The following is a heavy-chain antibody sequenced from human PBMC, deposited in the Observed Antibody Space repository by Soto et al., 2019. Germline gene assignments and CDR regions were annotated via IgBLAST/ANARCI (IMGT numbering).Heavy chain of an antibody. CDR2: VNPNNGDT. J-gene: IGHJ4*02. CDR1: GYTFSNYD. Sequence: QVQLVQSGAELKKPGASVKVSCKASGYTFSNYDMNWVRQATGQGPEWIGWVNPNNGDTGYAQKFQGRVTLTTDISTTTAYMELTSLRSEDTAIYYCAKVSRKGSAIDFDFWGPGSLVIVSS. V-gene: IGHV1-8*01. D-gene: IGHD3-10*01. CDR3: AKVSRKGSAIDFDF.